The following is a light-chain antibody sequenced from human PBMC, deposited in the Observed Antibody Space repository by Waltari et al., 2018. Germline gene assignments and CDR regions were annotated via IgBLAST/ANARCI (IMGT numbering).Light chain of an antibody. Sequence: DIQLTQSPSTLAASVGDRVTITCRASQNILRYLAWYQQKPGKAPELLIYRTSNLQSGVPSRFSGSGSGTDFTLTIRGLQPDDSATYYCQQFNDYSWTFGQGTKVEIK. J-gene: IGKJ1*01. V-gene: IGKV1-5*03. CDR3: QQFNDYSWT. CDR1: QNILRY. CDR2: RTS.